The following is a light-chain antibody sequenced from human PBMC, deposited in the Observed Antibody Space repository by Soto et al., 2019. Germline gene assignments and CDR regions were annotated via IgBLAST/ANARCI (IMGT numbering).Light chain of an antibody. Sequence: DIQMTQSPSTLSASVGDRVTITCLASQNIRNLLAWYQQKPGKAPKPLIYDASTLKTGVPSRFSGSGSGSEFNFTITGLQPDDFATYFCQQYNTYATFGQGTRLEIK. V-gene: IGKV1-5*01. CDR1: QNIRNL. CDR2: DAS. CDR3: QQYNTYAT. J-gene: IGKJ5*01.